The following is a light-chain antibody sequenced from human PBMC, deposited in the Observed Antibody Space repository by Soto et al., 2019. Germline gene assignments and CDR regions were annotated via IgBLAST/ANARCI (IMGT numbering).Light chain of an antibody. J-gene: IGLJ2*01. CDR3: GAGGGAGALVI. CDR2: DVN. Sequence: QSALTQPASVSGSPGQSIAISCTGTNSDVGGYNYVSWYQQHPGKAPKLMIYDVNNRPSGVSDRFSGSKSGNTASLTISGRQSGEEGADWWGAGGGAGALVIFGGGTKLTVL. V-gene: IGLV2-14*03. CDR1: NSDVGGYNY.